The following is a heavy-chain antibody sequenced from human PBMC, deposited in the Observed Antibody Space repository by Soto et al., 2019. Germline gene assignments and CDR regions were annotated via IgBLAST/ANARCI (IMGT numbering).Heavy chain of an antibody. CDR1: GDSISDRN. V-gene: IGHV4-59*11. Sequence: SETLSLTCSVSGDSISDRNWSWIRQSPGKGLEWIGYIFYSGTTDYNPSLRSRVTMSLDTANKKISLDLSSVTPADTAVYYCARDHGSRWYFDSWGQGTLVT. CDR2: IFYSGTT. J-gene: IGHJ4*02. D-gene: IGHD6-13*01. CDR3: ARDHGSRWYFDS.